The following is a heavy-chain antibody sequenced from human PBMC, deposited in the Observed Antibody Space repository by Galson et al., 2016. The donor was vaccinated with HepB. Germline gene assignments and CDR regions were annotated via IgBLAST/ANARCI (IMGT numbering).Heavy chain of an antibody. CDR2: INEHGTEV. CDR1: GFMFTHYW. CDR3: ARAATSGSVDF. D-gene: IGHD3-10*01. V-gene: IGHV3-7*03. Sequence: LRLSCAVSGFMFTHYWMSWVRQAPGKGLEAVANINEHGTEVFYVDSVKGRLTISRDNARNSLFLQMNSLRAEDTAIYFCARAATSGSVDFWGQGTLVTVSS. J-gene: IGHJ4*02.